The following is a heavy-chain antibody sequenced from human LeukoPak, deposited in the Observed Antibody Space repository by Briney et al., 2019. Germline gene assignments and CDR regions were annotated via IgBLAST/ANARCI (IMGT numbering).Heavy chain of an antibody. CDR3: ARAWDTAMPTDAFDI. CDR2: IYHSGNT. D-gene: IGHD5-18*01. J-gene: IGHJ3*02. CDR1: GGSISSGGYH. V-gene: IGHV4-30-2*01. Sequence: PSETLSLTCTVSGGSISSGGYHWSWIRQPPGKGLEWIGYIYHSGNTYYNPSLKSRVTISLDRPKNQFSLKLTSVTAADTAVYYCARAWDTAMPTDAFDIWGQGTMVTVSS.